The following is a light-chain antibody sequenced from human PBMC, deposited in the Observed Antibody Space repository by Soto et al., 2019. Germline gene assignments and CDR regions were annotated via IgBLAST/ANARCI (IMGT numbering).Light chain of an antibody. CDR2: GAS. CDR3: QQHGSSPPWT. V-gene: IGKV3-20*01. Sequence: EIVLTKSPGTLSLSPGERATLSCRASQSVSSSSLAWYQQKPGQAPRLLIYGASSRATGIPDRFSGSGSGTDFTLTISRLEPEDFAVYYCQQHGSSPPWTFGQGTKVDIK. CDR1: QSVSSSS. J-gene: IGKJ1*01.